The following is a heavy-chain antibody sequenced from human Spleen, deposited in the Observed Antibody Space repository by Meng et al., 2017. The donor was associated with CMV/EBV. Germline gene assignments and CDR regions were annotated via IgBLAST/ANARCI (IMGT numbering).Heavy chain of an antibody. CDR1: GFTFSSYG. V-gene: IGHV3-30*02. CDR2: IRYDGSNK. D-gene: IGHD1-14*01. Sequence: GESLKISCAASGFTFSSYGMHWVRQAPGKGLEWAAFIRYDGSNKYYADSVKGRFTISRDNSKNTLYLQMNSLSAEDTAVYYCAKGLNSGLNYYYYGMDVWGQGTTVTVSS. J-gene: IGHJ6*02. CDR3: AKGLNSGLNYYYYGMDV.